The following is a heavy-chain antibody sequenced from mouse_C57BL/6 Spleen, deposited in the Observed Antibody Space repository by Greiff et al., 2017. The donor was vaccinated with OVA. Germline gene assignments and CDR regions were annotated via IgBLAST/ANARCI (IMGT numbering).Heavy chain of an antibody. CDR2: IDPSDSYT. Sequence: QVQLQQSGAELVMPGASVKLSCKASGYTFTSYWMHWVKQRPGQGLEWIGEIDPSDSYTNYNQKFKGKSTLTVDKSSSTAYMQLSSLTSEDSAVYYCARSDGSSYYWYFDVWGTGTTVTVSS. CDR1: GYTFTSYW. V-gene: IGHV1-69*01. J-gene: IGHJ1*03. CDR3: ARSDGSSYYWYFDV. D-gene: IGHD1-1*01.